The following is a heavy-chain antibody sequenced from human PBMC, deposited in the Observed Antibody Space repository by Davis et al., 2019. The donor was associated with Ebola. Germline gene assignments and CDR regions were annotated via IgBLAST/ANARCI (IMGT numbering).Heavy chain of an antibody. J-gene: IGHJ5*02. CDR3: ARDDSSSSGLWFDP. V-gene: IGHV1-2*06. CDR2: INPNSGGT. Sequence: ASVKVSCKASGYSFTGYYMHWVRQAPGQGLEWMGRINPNSGGTNYAQNFQGRVTMTRDTSISTGYMELSSLRSEDTAVYYCARDDSSSSGLWFDPWGQGTLVTVSS. CDR1: GYSFTGYY. D-gene: IGHD6-13*01.